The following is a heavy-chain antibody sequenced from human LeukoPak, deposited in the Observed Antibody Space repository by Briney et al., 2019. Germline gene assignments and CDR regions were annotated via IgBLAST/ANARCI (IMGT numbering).Heavy chain of an antibody. V-gene: IGHV1-2*02. CDR1: GYTFTGYY. D-gene: IGHD5-18*01. J-gene: IGHJ5*02. Sequence: GASVKVSCKASGYTFTGYYMHWVRQAPGQGPEWMGWINPNSGGTNYAQKFQGRVTMTRDTSISTAYMELSRLRSDDTAVYYCARGLVGYDPKWFDPWGQGTLVTVSS. CDR2: INPNSGGT. CDR3: ARGLVGYDPKWFDP.